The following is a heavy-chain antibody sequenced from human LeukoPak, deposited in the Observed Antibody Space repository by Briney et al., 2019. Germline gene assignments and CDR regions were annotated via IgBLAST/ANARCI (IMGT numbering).Heavy chain of an antibody. V-gene: IGHV3-30*18. CDR3: AKDSTGADYYFDY. J-gene: IGHJ4*02. CDR2: ISYDGRNK. CDR1: GFIFSDYG. D-gene: IGHD1-26*01. Sequence: GGSLRLSCVVSGFIFSDYGMHWVRQAPGKGLEWVAVISYDGRNKFYEDSVKGRFTISRDNSKNTLSLQMNSLRPEDTAVYYCAKDSTGADYYFDYWGQGTLVTVSS.